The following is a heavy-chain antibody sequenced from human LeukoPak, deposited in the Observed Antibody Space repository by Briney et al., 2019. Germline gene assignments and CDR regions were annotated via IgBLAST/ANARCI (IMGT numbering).Heavy chain of an antibody. J-gene: IGHJ4*02. CDR1: GFTFSSYA. V-gene: IGHV3-30-3*02. D-gene: IGHD2-21*01. CDR2: ISYDGSNK. CDR3: AKRLKHIVVVIAIQD. Sequence: GGSLRLSCAASGFTFSSYAMHWVRQAPGKGLEWVAVISYDGSNKYYADSVKGRFTISRDNSKNTLYLQMNSLRAEDTAVYYCAKRLKHIVVVIAIQDWGQGTLVTVSS.